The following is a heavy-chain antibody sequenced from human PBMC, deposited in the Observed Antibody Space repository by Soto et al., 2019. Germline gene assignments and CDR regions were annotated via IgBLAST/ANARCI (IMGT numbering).Heavy chain of an antibody. CDR2: IYHSGST. J-gene: IGHJ5*02. D-gene: IGHD2-15*01. Sequence: SETLSLTCAVSDTSISSTYWWTWVRQPPGKGLEWIGEIYHSGSTKYNPSLKSRVTISVDKSNNQFSLELRAVTAADTAVYYCATLPPRIVVVKTEIPTWGQGTLVTVSS. CDR3: ATLPPRIVVVKTEIPT. V-gene: IGHV4-4*02. CDR1: DTSISSTYW.